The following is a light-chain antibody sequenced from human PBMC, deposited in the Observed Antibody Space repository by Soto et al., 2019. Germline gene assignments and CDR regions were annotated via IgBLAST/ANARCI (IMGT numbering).Light chain of an antibody. V-gene: IGLV4-69*01. Sequence: QAVVTQSPSASASLGASVKLTCTLRSSYSSYAIAWHQQQPEKGPRYLMKLNSDGSHTKGDGIPDRFSGSGSGADRYLTISSLQSDDEADYYCQTWGTGIRIFGGGTKVTVL. CDR3: QTWGTGIRI. J-gene: IGLJ2*01. CDR1: SSYSSYA. CDR2: LNSDGSH.